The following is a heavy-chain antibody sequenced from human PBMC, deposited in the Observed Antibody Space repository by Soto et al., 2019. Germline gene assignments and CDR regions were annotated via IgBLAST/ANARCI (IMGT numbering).Heavy chain of an antibody. J-gene: IGHJ6*02. CDR3: ANSRGGTFLGYHGMDI. Sequence: SVKVSCKASGGTFSSRAISWVRQAPGQGLEWMGGIIPVFGRVNYAEKFQDRVTITADESTGTVYMELSSLRSEDTALYYCANSRGGTFLGYHGMDIWGQGTTVTVSS. CDR1: GGTFSSRA. V-gene: IGHV1-69*13. D-gene: IGHD3-16*01. CDR2: IIPVFGRV.